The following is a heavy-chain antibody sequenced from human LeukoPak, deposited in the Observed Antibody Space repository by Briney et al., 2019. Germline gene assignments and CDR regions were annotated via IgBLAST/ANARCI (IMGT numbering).Heavy chain of an antibody. CDR1: GYTFTSYY. J-gene: IGHJ5*02. CDR2: INPSGGST. CDR3: ARDRGVLYRVNWFDP. Sequence: ASVKVSCKASGYTFTSYYMHWVRQAPGQGLEWMGIINPSGGSTSYAQKFQGRVTMTRDTSTSTVYMELSSLRSEGTAVYYCARDRGVLYRVNWFDPWGQGNLVTVSS. D-gene: IGHD2-8*01. V-gene: IGHV1-46*01.